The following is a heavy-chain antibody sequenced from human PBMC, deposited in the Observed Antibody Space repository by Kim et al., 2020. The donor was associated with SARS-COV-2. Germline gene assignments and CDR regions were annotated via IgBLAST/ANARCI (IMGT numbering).Heavy chain of an antibody. D-gene: IGHD3-10*01. Sequence: GGSLRLSCAASGFTFSNAWMSWVRQAPGKGLEWVGRIKSKTDGGTTDYAAPVKGRFTISRDDSKNTLYLQMNSLKTEDTAVYYCTTLYYYGSGSYSGLNYYYGMDVWGQETTVTVSS. CDR1: GFTFSNAW. J-gene: IGHJ6*02. CDR2: IKSKTDGGTT. V-gene: IGHV3-15*01. CDR3: TTLYYYGSGSYSGLNYYYGMDV.